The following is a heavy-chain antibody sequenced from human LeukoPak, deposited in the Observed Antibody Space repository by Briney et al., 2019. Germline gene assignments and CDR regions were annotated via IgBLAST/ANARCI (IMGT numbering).Heavy chain of an antibody. CDR2: IYYSGST. CDR3: ARDLIAAAGTNWFDP. J-gene: IGHJ5*02. V-gene: IGHV4-59*01. Sequence: SETLSLTCTVSGGSISSYYWSWIRQPPGKGLEWIGYIYYSGSTNYNPSLKSRVTISVDTSKNQFSLKLSSVTAADTAGYYCARDLIAAAGTNWFDPWGQGTLVTVSS. D-gene: IGHD6-13*01. CDR1: GGSISSYY.